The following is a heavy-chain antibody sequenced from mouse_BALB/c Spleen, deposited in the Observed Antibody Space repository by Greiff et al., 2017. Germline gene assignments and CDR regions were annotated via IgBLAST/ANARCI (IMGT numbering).Heavy chain of an antibody. Sequence: VKLQESGAELMKPGASVKISCKATGYTFSSYWIEWVKQRPGHGLEWIGEILPGSGSTNYNEKFKGKATFTADTSSNTAYMQLSSLTSEDSAVYYCARGHYGNSYYYAMDYWGQGTSVTVSS. CDR3: ARGHYGNSYYYAMDY. CDR1: GYTFSSYW. V-gene: IGHV1-9*01. CDR2: ILPGSGST. D-gene: IGHD2-1*01. J-gene: IGHJ4*01.